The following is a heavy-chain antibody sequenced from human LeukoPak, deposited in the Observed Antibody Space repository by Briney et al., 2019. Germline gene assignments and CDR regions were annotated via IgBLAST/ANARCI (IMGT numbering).Heavy chain of an antibody. CDR1: GFTFSSYG. V-gene: IGHV3-30*02. D-gene: IGHD6-19*01. CDR2: IRYDGSNK. J-gene: IGHJ3*02. Sequence: GGSLRLSCAGSGFTFSSYGMHWVRQAPGKGLEWVAFIRYDGSNKYYADSVKGRFTISRDNAKNSLYLQMNSLRVEDMALYYCAKGFEQWLVPGFDIWGQGTMVTVSS. CDR3: AKGFEQWLVPGFDI.